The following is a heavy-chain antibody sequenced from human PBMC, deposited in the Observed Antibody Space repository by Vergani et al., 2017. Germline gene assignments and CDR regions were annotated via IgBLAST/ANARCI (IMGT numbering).Heavy chain of an antibody. J-gene: IGHJ4*02. V-gene: IGHV4-61*02. D-gene: IGHD5-18*01. CDR3: ARGTAMAPDVDY. Sequence: QVQLQESGPGLVKPSQTLSLTCTVSGGSISSGSYYWSWIRQPPGKGLEWIGRIYTSGSTNYNPSLKSRVTISVDTSKNQFSLKLSSVTAADTAVYYCARGTAMAPDVDYWGQGTLVTVSS. CDR2: IYTSGST. CDR1: GGSISSGSYY.